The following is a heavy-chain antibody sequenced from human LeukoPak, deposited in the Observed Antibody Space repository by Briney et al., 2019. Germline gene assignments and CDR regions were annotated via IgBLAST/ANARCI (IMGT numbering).Heavy chain of an antibody. J-gene: IGHJ6*04. V-gene: IGHV4-39*07. CDR2: IYYSGST. CDR1: GGSISSSSYY. CDR3: VSATVRGEMDV. D-gene: IGHD3-10*01. Sequence: SETLSLTCTVSGGSISSSSYYWGWIRQPPGKGLEWIGSIYYSGSTNYNPSLKSRVTISVDTSKNQFSLKLSSVTAADTAVYYCVSATVRGEMDVWGKGTTVTVSS.